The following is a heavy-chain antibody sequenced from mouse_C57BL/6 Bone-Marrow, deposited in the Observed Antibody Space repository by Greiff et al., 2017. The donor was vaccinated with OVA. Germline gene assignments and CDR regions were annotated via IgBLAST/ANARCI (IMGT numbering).Heavy chain of an antibody. J-gene: IGHJ4*01. CDR1: GFNIKDDY. CDR3: TTGDLSAYAMDY. CDR2: IDPENGDT. V-gene: IGHV14-4*01. D-gene: IGHD2-3*01. Sequence: EVKLVESGAELVRPGASVKLSCTASGFNIKDDYMHWVKQRPEQGLEWIGWIDPENGDTEYASKFQGKATITADTSSNTAYLQLSSLTSEDTAVYYCTTGDLSAYAMDYWGQGTSVTVSS.